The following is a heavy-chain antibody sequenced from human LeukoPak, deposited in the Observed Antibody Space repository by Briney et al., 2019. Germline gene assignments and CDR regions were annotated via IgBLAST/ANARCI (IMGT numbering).Heavy chain of an antibody. D-gene: IGHD6-13*01. Sequence: AGGSLRLSCAASGFSFSDYWMHWVRQAPGEGLVWVSRINSDGSSTSYADSVKGRFTISRDNAKNTLYLQMNSLRAVDTAVYYCARVAIAAAQGRGSFNWFDPWGQGTQVTVSS. CDR1: GFSFSDYW. CDR3: ARVAIAAAQGRGSFNWFDP. CDR2: INSDGSST. J-gene: IGHJ5*02. V-gene: IGHV3-74*01.